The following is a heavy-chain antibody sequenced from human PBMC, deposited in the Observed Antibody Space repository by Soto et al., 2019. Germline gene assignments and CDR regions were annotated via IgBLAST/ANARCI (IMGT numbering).Heavy chain of an antibody. CDR3: TVWGSGNDFGAA. J-gene: IGHJ4*02. Sequence: EVQLVESGGGLVQPGGSLRLSCAASGFTFSDHYMDWVRQAPGKGLEWVGRSKNKADSYTTEYAASVKGRFTISRDGSKNSRFLKMNSLKTEDTAVYYCTVWGSGNDFGAAWGQGILVTVSS. D-gene: IGHD3-10*01. CDR2: SKNKADSYTT. CDR1: GFTFSDHY. V-gene: IGHV3-72*01.